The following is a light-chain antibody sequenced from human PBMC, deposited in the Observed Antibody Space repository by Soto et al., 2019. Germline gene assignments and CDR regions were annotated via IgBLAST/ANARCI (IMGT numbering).Light chain of an antibody. CDR2: AVT. Sequence: QSALTQPASVSGSPGQSITISCTGTSSDVGGYNYVSWYQQHPGKAPKLMIYAVTDWPSGVSSRFSGSKSGNTASLTISGPQAEDEADYYCSSYTSSSTLFGTGTKVTVL. J-gene: IGLJ1*01. V-gene: IGLV2-14*01. CDR3: SSYTSSSTL. CDR1: SSDVGGYNY.